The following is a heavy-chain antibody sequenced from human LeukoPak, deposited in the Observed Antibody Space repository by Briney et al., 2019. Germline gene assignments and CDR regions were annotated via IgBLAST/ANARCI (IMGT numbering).Heavy chain of an antibody. CDR3: ARDSSGGYGFIDY. CDR2: IYHSGNS. CDR1: GGSISSSGYY. Sequence: SETLSLTCIVSGGSISSSGYYWSWIRQHPGKGLEWIGYIYHSGNSYYNPSLKSRVIISVDTSKNQFSLKLNSVTAADTAVYYCARDSSGGYGFIDYWGQGSLVTVSS. V-gene: IGHV4-31*03. J-gene: IGHJ4*02. D-gene: IGHD5-12*01.